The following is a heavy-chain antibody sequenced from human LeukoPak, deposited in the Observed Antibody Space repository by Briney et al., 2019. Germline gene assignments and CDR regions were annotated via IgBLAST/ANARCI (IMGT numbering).Heavy chain of an antibody. V-gene: IGHV4-39*07. CDR2: IYHSGIT. CDR3: ARVTGSSWYYSYYMDV. Sequence: SETLSLTCTVSGGSISSSSYYWGWIRQPPGTGLEWIGSIYHSGITYYNPSLKSRVTISADTSKNQFSLKLSSVTAADTAVYFCARVTGSSWYYSYYMDVWGKGTTVTVSS. D-gene: IGHD6-13*01. J-gene: IGHJ6*03. CDR1: GGSISSSSYY.